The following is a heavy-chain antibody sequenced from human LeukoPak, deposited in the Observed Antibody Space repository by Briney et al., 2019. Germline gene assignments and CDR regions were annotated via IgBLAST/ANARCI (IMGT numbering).Heavy chain of an antibody. D-gene: IGHD6-13*01. CDR1: GGSFSGYY. V-gene: IGHV4-34*01. CDR3: ARGHSEYSSSWYTPSYYYYMDV. CDR2: INHSGST. J-gene: IGHJ6*03. Sequence: SETLSLTCAVYGGSFSGYYWGWIRPPPGKGLEWIGEINHSGSTNYNPARKSRVTISVDTSKNQFSLKLSSVTAADTAVYYCARGHSEYSSSWYTPSYYYYMDVWGKGTTVTVSS.